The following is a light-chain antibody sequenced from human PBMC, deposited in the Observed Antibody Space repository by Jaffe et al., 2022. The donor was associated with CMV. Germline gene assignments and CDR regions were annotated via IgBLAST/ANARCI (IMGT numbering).Light chain of an antibody. J-gene: IGKJ1*01. CDR3: HQYNNWPRT. Sequence: EIVMTQSPGTLSLSPGDRVTLSCRASQSVSSNLAWYQQNPGQAPRLLIYGASTRATGIPARFSGSGSGTEFTLTIYSLQSEDFAVYYCHQYNNWPRTFGQGTKVEIK. V-gene: IGKV3-15*01. CDR2: GAS. CDR1: QSVSSN.